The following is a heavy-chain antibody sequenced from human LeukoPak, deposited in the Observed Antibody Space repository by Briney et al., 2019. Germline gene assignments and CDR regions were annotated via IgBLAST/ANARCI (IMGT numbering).Heavy chain of an antibody. Sequence: GGSLRLSCAASGFTLSDYYMSWIRQAPGKGLEWVSYSSSSGSTIYYADSVKGRFAISRDNAKDSLYLQMNSLRAEDTAVYYCARDVSHCTISLCSGYWGQGTLVTVSS. V-gene: IGHV3-11*04. CDR2: SSSSGSTI. CDR3: ARDVSHCTISLCSGY. CDR1: GFTLSDYY. J-gene: IGHJ4*02. D-gene: IGHD2-8*01.